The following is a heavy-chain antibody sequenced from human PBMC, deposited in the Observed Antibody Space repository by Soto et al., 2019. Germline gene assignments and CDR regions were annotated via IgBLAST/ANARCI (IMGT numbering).Heavy chain of an antibody. Sequence: QVQLVESGGGVVQPGRSLRLSCAASGFTFSSYGMHWVRQAPGKGLEWVAIIWYDGSNKYYADSVKGRFTISRDNSKNTLYLQMNSLRVEDTAVYYCARVRSGWYGTEDGYFDYWGQGTLVTVSS. CDR3: ARVRSGWYGTEDGYFDY. CDR1: GFTFSSYG. J-gene: IGHJ4*02. D-gene: IGHD6-19*01. CDR2: IWYDGSNK. V-gene: IGHV3-33*01.